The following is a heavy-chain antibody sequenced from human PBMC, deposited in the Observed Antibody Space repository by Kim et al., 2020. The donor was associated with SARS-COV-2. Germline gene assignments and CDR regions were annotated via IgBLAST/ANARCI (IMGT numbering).Heavy chain of an antibody. CDR1: GGTFSSYA. D-gene: IGHD3-22*01. CDR2: IIPIFGTA. V-gene: IGHV1-69*13. CDR3: ARIYSYNNSGYFLDY. Sequence: SVKVSCKASGGTFSSYAITWVRQAPGQGLEWMGGIIPIFGTANYAQKFQGRVTITADESTSTAYMELSSLRSEDTAVYYCARIYSYNNSGYFLDYWGQGTLVTVSS. J-gene: IGHJ4*02.